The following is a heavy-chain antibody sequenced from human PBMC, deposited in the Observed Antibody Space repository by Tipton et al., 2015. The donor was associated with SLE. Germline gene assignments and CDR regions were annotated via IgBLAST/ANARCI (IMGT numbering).Heavy chain of an antibody. CDR2: IYTSGST. CDR1: GGSISSGSYY. V-gene: IGHV4-61*09. Sequence: LRLSCTVSGGSISSGSYYWSWIRQPAGKGLEWSGYIYTSGSTNYNPSLKSRVTISVYTSKNQFSLKLSSVTAADTAVYYCAREIQRAYYNDSSGYYGDACDIWGQGAMVTVSS. D-gene: IGHD3-22*01. J-gene: IGHJ3*02. CDR3: AREIQRAYYNDSSGYYGDACDI.